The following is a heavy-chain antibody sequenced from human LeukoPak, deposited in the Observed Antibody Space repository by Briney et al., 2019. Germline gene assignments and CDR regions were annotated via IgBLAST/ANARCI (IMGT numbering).Heavy chain of an antibody. CDR1: GFTVSSNY. V-gene: IGHV3-53*01. CDR2: IYSGGST. J-gene: IGHJ6*02. CDR3: ARGIIRAAAYYYYGMDV. D-gene: IGHD6-13*01. Sequence: GGSLRLSCAASGFTVSSNYMSWVRQAPGKGLEWVSVIYSGGSTYYAGSVKGRFTISRDNSKNTLYLQMNSLRAEDTAVYYCARGIIRAAAYYYYGMDVWGQGTTVTVSS.